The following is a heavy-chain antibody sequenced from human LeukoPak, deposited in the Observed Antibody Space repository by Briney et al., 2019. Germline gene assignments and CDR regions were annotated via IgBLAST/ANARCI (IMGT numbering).Heavy chain of an antibody. Sequence: SVKVSCKASGGTFSSYAISWVRQAPGQGLEWMGGIIPIFGTANYAQKFQGRVTITTDESTSTAYMELSSLRSEDTAVYYCAGGLEYYDSSGYLTTPFDCWGQGTLVTVSS. CDR3: AGGLEYYDSSGYLTTPFDC. CDR2: IIPIFGTA. V-gene: IGHV1-69*05. D-gene: IGHD3-22*01. CDR1: GGTFSSYA. J-gene: IGHJ4*02.